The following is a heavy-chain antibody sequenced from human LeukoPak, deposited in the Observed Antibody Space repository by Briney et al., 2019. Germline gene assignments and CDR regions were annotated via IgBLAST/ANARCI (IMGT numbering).Heavy chain of an antibody. D-gene: IGHD4-17*01. V-gene: IGHV4-59*01. CDR3: ARGGMFYGDYFSLGY. Sequence: PSETLSLTCTVSGGSISSYYWSWIRQPPGKGLEWIGYIYYSGSTNYNPSLKNRVTISVDTSKNQFSLKLSSVTAADTAVYYCARGGMFYGDYFSLGYWGQGTLVTVSS. CDR2: IYYSGST. J-gene: IGHJ4*02. CDR1: GGSISSYY.